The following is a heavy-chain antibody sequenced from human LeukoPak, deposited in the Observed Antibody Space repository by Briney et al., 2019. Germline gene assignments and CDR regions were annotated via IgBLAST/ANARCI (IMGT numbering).Heavy chain of an antibody. Sequence: PGGSLRLSCVASGFXVSSNYMSWVRQAPGKGLEWVSSIYIGGSTYYADSVKGRFTISRDNPNNTLYLQMHSLRAEDTAVYYCAREISRFGIWGQGTLVTVS. D-gene: IGHD3-16*01. CDR2: IYIGGST. CDR1: GFXVSSNY. V-gene: IGHV3-66*01. CDR3: AREISRFGI. J-gene: IGHJ4*02.